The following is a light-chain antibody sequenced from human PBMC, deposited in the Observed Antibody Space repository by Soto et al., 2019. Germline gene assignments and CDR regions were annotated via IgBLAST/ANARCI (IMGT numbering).Light chain of an antibody. CDR2: DAS. V-gene: IGKV3-20*01. CDR3: QQYAYSPPHS. CDR1: QSLGTDY. J-gene: IGKJ2*03. Sequence: DIVLTQSPGTLSLSPGERATLSCRPSQSLGTDYLAWYQQKPGQAPRLLIYDASRRATGIPVRFSGSGSGADFTLTISTLEPEDFAVYYCQQYAYSPPHSFGQGTKLEIK.